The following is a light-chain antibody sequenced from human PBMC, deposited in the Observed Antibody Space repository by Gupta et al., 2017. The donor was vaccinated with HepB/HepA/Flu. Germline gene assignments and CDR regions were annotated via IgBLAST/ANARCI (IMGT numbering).Light chain of an antibody. J-gene: IGKJ4*01. CDR2: DAS. Sequence: EIVLTQSPATLSLSPGERATLSCRASQSVSSYLAWYQQKPGQAPRLLIYDASNRATGIPARFSGSGYGTDFTLTSSSREPEDFAVYYWQQRSNWLTFGGGTKVEIK. CDR1: QSVSSY. V-gene: IGKV3-11*01. CDR3: QQRSNWLT.